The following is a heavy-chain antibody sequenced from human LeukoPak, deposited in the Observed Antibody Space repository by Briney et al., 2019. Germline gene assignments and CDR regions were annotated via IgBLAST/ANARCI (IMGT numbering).Heavy chain of an antibody. V-gene: IGHV1-3*01. J-gene: IGHJ4*02. CDR2: INAGNGNT. Sequence: ASVKVSCKASGYTFTSYAMHWVRQAPGQRLEWMGWINAGNGNTKYSQKSQGRVTITRDTSASTAYMELSSLRSEDTAVYYCARAPVDTAMVLFDYWGQGTLVTVSS. CDR1: GYTFTSYA. D-gene: IGHD5-18*01. CDR3: ARAPVDTAMVLFDY.